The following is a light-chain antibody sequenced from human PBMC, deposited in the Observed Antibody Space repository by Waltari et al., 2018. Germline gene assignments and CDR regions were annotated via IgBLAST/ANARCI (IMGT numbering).Light chain of an antibody. V-gene: IGKV1-5*03. J-gene: IGKJ1*01. Sequence: DIQMTQSPSTLSASVGDRVIITCLASQNINNFLVWYQQKPGNAPKLLMYRASNLESGVPSRFSGRGSGTEFTLTISSLQPDDFGTYYCQEYNTYSRTFGQGTKVEI. CDR2: RAS. CDR1: QNINNF. CDR3: QEYNTYSRT.